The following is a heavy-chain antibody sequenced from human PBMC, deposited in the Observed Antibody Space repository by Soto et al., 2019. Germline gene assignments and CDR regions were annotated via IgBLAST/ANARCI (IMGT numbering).Heavy chain of an antibody. CDR3: ARDPGGSYLRFDP. Sequence: EVQLVETGGGLIQPGGSLRLSCAASGFTVSSNYMSWVRQAPGKGLEWVSVIYSGGSTYYADSVKGRFTISRDNSKNTLYPQMNSLRAEDTAVYYCARDPGGSYLRFDPWGQGTLVTVSS. CDR1: GFTVSSNY. D-gene: IGHD1-26*01. V-gene: IGHV3-53*02. J-gene: IGHJ5*02. CDR2: IYSGGST.